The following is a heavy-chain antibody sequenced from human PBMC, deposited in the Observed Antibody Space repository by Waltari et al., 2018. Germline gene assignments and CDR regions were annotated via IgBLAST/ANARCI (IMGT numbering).Heavy chain of an antibody. Sequence: QVQLQQWGAGLLKPSETLSLTCAVYGGSFSGYYWSWIRQPPGKGLAWIGEINHSGSTNNIPSLKSRVTISVDTSKNQFSLKLSSVTAADTAVYYCARGRSWYVRPLEYWGQGTLVTVSS. CDR1: GGSFSGYY. D-gene: IGHD6-13*01. CDR2: INHSGST. J-gene: IGHJ4*02. CDR3: ARGRSWYVRPLEY. V-gene: IGHV4-34*01.